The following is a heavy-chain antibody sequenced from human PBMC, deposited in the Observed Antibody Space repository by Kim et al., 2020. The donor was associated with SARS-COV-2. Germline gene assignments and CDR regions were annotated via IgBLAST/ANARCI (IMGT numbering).Heavy chain of an antibody. Sequence: GGSLRLSCAASGFTFDGYAMHWVRQAPGKGLEWVSGISWNSGSIGYAAPVKGRFTISRKNAKNSLYRKMNSLRAEDTALYYCAKELDYYDSSGYYLYYFDYWGQGTLVTVSS. CDR1: GFTFDGYA. V-gene: IGHV3-9*01. D-gene: IGHD3-22*01. J-gene: IGHJ4*02. CDR3: AKELDYYDSSGYYLYYFDY. CDR2: ISWNSGSI.